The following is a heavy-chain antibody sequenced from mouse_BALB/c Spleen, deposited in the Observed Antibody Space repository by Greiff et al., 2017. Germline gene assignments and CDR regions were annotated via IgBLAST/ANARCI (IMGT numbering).Heavy chain of an antibody. CDR1: GYTFTSYW. CDR3: ARDYGSSYRYYFDY. CDR2: IYPGDGDT. V-gene: IGHV1-87*01. J-gene: IGHJ2*01. D-gene: IGHD1-1*01. Sequence: VKLQESGAELARPGASVKLSCKASGYTFTSYWMQWVKQRPGQGLEWIGAIYPGDGDTRYTQKFKGKATLTADKSSSTAYMQLSSLASEDSAVYYCARDYGSSYRYYFDYWGQGTTLTVSA.